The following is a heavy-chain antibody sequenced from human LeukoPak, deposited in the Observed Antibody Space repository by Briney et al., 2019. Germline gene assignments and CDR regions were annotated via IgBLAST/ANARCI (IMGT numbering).Heavy chain of an antibody. CDR1: GFTFSDYN. V-gene: IGHV3-11*01. Sequence: PGGSLRLSCAASGFTFSDYNMRWIRQAPGKGLEWVSSISRSGSTKYYADSVKGRFTISRDNAKNSLFLQMNSLRAEDTALYYCARGGWSDYRESDPFDIWGQGTMVTVSS. CDR3: ARGGWSDYRESDPFDI. D-gene: IGHD1-26*01. J-gene: IGHJ3*02. CDR2: ISRSGSTK.